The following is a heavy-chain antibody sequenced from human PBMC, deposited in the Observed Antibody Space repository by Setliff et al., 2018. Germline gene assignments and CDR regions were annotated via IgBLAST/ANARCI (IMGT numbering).Heavy chain of an antibody. V-gene: IGHV4-4*08. Sequence: SETLSLTCSVAGGSMTDFFWHWFRRPPGKGLEWIGYIYTKGGTNYSPSLKSRVTMSVDRSRNQSSLTLSSVSAADMAVYYCARGLNTESWTPLYWSPGTLVTV. D-gene: IGHD2-15*01. CDR1: GGSMTDFF. CDR2: IYTKGGT. CDR3: ARGLNTESWTPLY. J-gene: IGHJ4*02.